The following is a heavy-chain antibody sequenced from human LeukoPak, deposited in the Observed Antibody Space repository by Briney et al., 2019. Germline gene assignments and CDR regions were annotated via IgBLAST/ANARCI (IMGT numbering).Heavy chain of an antibody. V-gene: IGHV1-2*02. Sequence: ASVKVSCEASGYTFTGYYMHWVRQAPGQGLEWMEWINPNSGGTNYAQQFQGRLTMTRDTSISTAYMELSRLRSDDTAVYYCARVQTMIIVVSLFDYWGQGTLVTVSS. J-gene: IGHJ4*02. D-gene: IGHD3-22*01. CDR1: GYTFTGYY. CDR3: ARVQTMIIVVSLFDY. CDR2: INPNSGGT.